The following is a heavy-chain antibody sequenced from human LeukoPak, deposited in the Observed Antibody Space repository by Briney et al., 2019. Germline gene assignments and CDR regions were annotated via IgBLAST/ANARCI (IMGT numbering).Heavy chain of an antibody. CDR2: IYHSGST. D-gene: IGHD6-19*01. V-gene: IGHV4-30-2*02. CDR3: AKWIAVAEPAFDI. Sequence: SETLSLTCTVSGGSISSGGYYWGWIRQPPGKGLEWIGYIYHSGSTYYNPSLKSRVTISVDRSKNQFSLKLSSVTAADTAVYYCAKWIAVAEPAFDIWGQGTMVTVSS. CDR1: GGSISSGGYY. J-gene: IGHJ3*02.